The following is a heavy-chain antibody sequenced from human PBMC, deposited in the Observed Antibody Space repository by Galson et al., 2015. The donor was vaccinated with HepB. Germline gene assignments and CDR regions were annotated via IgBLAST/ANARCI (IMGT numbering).Heavy chain of an antibody. V-gene: IGHV3-64D*06. CDR3: VKEGPGRYGDYGTHFDY. CDR2: ISSNGGST. J-gene: IGHJ4*02. CDR1: GFTFSSYA. Sequence: SLRLSCAASGFTFSSYAMHWARQAPGKGLEYVSAISSNGGSTYYADSVKGRFTISRDNSKNTLYLQMSSLRAEDTAVYYCVKEGPGRYGDYGTHFDYWGQGTLVTVSS. D-gene: IGHD4-17*01.